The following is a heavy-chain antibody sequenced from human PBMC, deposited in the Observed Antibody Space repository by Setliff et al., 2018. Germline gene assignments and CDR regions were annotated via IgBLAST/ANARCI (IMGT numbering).Heavy chain of an antibody. V-gene: IGHV1-46*01. CDR3: ARGGVAAAGKKGVFEH. Sequence: GASVKVSCKASGYTFTSYYMYWVRQAPGQGLEWMGTINTGGGSAGIVDQFQGRVTMTRDTSTSTVYMELSSLTSDDTAVYYCARGGVAAAGKKGVFEHWGQGTLVTVSS. J-gene: IGHJ4*02. D-gene: IGHD6-13*01. CDR1: GYTFTSYY. CDR2: INTGGGSA.